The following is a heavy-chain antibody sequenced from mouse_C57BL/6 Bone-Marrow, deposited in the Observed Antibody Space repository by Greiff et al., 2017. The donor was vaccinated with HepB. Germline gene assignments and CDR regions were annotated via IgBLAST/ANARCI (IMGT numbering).Heavy chain of an antibody. CDR3: TSLWYPYAMDY. J-gene: IGHJ4*01. Sequence: EVHLVESGGGLVQPGGSMKLSCAASGFTFSDAWMDWVRQSPEKGLEWVAEIRNKATNHATYYAESVKGRFTISRDDSKSSVYLQMNSLRAEDTGIYYCTSLWYPYAMDYWGQGTSVTVSS. D-gene: IGHD2-1*01. V-gene: IGHV6-6*01. CDR1: GFTFSDAW. CDR2: IRNKATNHAT.